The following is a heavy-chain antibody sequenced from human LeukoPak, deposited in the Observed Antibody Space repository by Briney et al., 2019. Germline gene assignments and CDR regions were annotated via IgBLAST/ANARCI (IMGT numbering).Heavy chain of an antibody. J-gene: IGHJ4*02. CDR3: ARDLLAAAGTHPDY. CDR2: NSGRGGTT. CDR1: GFTFSSYD. Sequence: GGSLRLSCAASGFTFSSYDMSWVRQAPGKGLEWVLANSGRGGTTYADSVKGRFTISRDNSKNTLYLQMNSLRAEDTAVYYCARDLLAAAGTHPDYWGQGTLVTVSS. V-gene: IGHV3-23*01. D-gene: IGHD6-13*01.